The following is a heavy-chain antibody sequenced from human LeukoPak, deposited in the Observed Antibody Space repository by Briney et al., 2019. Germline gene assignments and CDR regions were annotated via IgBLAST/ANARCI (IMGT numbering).Heavy chain of an antibody. V-gene: IGHV3-23*01. CDR1: GFTFSNYA. D-gene: IGHD3-22*01. CDR2: ISGSGSST. CDR3: SKVSRDYYDSSGYYFPPDFDY. Sequence: GGPLRLSCAASGFTFSNYAMSWVRQAPGKGLEWVSVISGSGSSTYYADSVKGRFTISRDNSKNTLYLQMNSLRAEDTALYYCSKVSRDYYDSSGYYFPPDFDYWGQGTLVTVSS. J-gene: IGHJ4*02.